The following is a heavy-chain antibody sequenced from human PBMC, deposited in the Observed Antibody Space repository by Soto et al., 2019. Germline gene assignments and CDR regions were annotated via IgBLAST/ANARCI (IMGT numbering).Heavy chain of an antibody. J-gene: IGHJ3*02. Sequence: QVQLQESGPGLVKPSETLSLTCTVSGGSISSYYWTWIRQPPGKGLEWIGYIYYSGSTNYNPSLQSRVTISVDTSKNQFSLKLTSVTAADTAVYYCAIGGYDAFDIWGQGKMVTVSS. V-gene: IGHV4-59*01. CDR1: GGSISSYY. CDR2: IYYSGST. CDR3: AIGGYDAFDI. D-gene: IGHD3-16*01.